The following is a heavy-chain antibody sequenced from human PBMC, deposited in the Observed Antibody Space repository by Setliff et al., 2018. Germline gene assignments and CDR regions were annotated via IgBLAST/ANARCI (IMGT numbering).Heavy chain of an antibody. J-gene: IGHJ4*02. Sequence: SVKVSCKASGYTFTGYYMHWVRQAPGQGLEWLGWINTENGNPTYAQDFTGRFVFSLDTTVNTAFLQIRTLKAEDTAVYYCARDNGDYGRTSFDYWGQGALVTVSS. D-gene: IGHD4-17*01. CDR3: ARDNGDYGRTSFDY. CDR2: INTENGNP. CDR1: GYTFTGYY. V-gene: IGHV7-4-1*01.